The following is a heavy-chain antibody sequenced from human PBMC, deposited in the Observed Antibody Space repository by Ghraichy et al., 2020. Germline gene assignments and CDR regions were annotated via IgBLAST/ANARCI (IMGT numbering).Heavy chain of an antibody. J-gene: IGHJ3*02. D-gene: IGHD3-3*01. V-gene: IGHV3-7*01. Sequence: GGSLRLSCAASGFTFSSYWMSWVRQAPGKGLEWVANIKQDGSEKYYVDSVKGRFTICRDNAKNSLYLQMNSLRAEDTAVYYCAVEISAFDFWSADAFDIWGQGTMVTVSS. CDR3: AVEISAFDFWSADAFDI. CDR1: GFTFSSYW. CDR2: IKQDGSEK.